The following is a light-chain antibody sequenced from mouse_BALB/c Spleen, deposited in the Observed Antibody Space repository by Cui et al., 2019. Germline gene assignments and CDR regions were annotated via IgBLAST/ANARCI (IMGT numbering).Light chain of an antibody. CDR1: QSLLNSGNQKNY. CDR2: WAS. V-gene: IGKV8-19*01. J-gene: IGKJ2*01. CDR3: QNDYSYPYT. Sequence: DIVMTQSPSSLTVTAGEKVTMSCKSSQSLLNSGNQKNYLTWYQQKPGQPPKLLIYWASTRESGVPDRFTGSGSGTDFTLTISSVRAEDLAVYYCQNDYSYPYTFGGGTKLEIK.